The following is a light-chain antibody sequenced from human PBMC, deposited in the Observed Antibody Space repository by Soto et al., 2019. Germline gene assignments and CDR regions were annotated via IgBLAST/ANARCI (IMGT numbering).Light chain of an antibody. CDR2: GAS. J-gene: IGKJ5*01. Sequence: DIQLTQSPSFLSASVGDRVTITCRASQGISSYLAWYQQKPGKAPKLLIYGASTLQSGVPSRFSGSGSGTEFTLTISSLQPEDFATYHCQQLNSYPLTFDQGTRLEIK. CDR1: QGISSY. CDR3: QQLNSYPLT. V-gene: IGKV1-9*01.